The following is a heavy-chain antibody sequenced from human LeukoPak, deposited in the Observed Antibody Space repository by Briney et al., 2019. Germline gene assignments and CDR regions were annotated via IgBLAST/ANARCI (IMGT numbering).Heavy chain of an antibody. CDR3: AQGYCSSTSCYLDY. V-gene: IGHV3-66*01. J-gene: IGHJ4*02. CDR2: IYSDDST. CDR1: GFTVISNY. D-gene: IGHD2-2*01. Sequence: AGGSLTLSCAASGFTVISNYMNWVRQAPGKGLEWVSVIYSDDSTYYADSVKGRFSISRDNSNNTLYLQVNSLRAEDTAVYYCAQGYCSSTSCYLDYWGQGILATVSS.